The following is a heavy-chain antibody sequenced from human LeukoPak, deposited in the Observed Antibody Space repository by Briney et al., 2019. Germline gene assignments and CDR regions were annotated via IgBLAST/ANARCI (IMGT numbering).Heavy chain of an antibody. CDR2: INPNSGGT. CDR3: ALEFSSSSYYFDY. J-gene: IGHJ4*02. D-gene: IGHD6-6*01. V-gene: IGHV1-2*02. CDR1: GYTFTGYY. Sequence: ASVKVSCKASGYTFTGYYMHWVRQAPGQGLEWMGWINPNSGGTNYAQKFQGRVTMTRDMSISTAYMELSRLRSDDTAVYYCALEFSSSSYYFDYWGQGTLVTVSS.